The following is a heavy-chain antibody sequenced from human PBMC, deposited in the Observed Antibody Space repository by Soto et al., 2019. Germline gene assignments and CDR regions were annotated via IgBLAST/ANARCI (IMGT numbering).Heavy chain of an antibody. CDR3: AREYGMDV. CDR2: INPSGGST. V-gene: IGHV1-46*01. Sequence: ASVKVSCKASGYTLTSYYMHWVRQAPGQGLEWMGIINPSGGSTSYAQKFQGRVTMTRDTSTSTVYMELRSLTGDDTAVYYCAREYGMDVWGQGTTVTVSS. J-gene: IGHJ6*02. CDR1: GYTLTSYY.